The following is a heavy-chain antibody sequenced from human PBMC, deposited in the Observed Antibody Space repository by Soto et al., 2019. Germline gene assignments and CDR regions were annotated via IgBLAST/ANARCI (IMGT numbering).Heavy chain of an antibody. CDR2: IYWDDDR. V-gene: IGHV2-5*05. Sequence: QITLRESGPPLVKHTQTLTLTCTFSGFSLTTSGVGVGWIRQPQGTALEWLAHIYWDDDRRYAPSLKNRLTIARDTSKNQVVLTMTNMDPVDTATYYCAHRRGVTVSTARGVFDDWGQGTLVTVSS. CDR3: AHRRGVTVSTARGVFDD. CDR1: GFSLTTSGVG. J-gene: IGHJ4*02. D-gene: IGHD3-3*01.